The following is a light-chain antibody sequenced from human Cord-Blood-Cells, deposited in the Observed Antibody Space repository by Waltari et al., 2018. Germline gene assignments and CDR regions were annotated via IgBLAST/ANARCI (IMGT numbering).Light chain of an antibody. J-gene: IGLJ3*02. Sequence: QSALTQPASVSGSPGQSITISCTGTSSDVGGYNHFSWYQHHPGKAPKLMIYDVSKRPSGVSNRFSGSKSGNTASLTISGLQAEDEADYYCCSYTSSSTWVFGGGTKLTVL. CDR1: SSDVGGYNH. CDR2: DVS. V-gene: IGLV2-14*03. CDR3: CSYTSSSTWV.